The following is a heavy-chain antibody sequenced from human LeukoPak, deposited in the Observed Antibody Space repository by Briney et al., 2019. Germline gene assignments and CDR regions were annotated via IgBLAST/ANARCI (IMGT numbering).Heavy chain of an antibody. Sequence: ASVKVSCKASGYTFTSYGISWVRQAPGQGLEWMGWISAYNGNTNYAQKLQGRVTMTTDTSTSTAYMELRSLRSDDTAVYYCARNIWFGESADAFDIWGQGTMVTVSS. CDR2: ISAYNGNT. D-gene: IGHD3-10*01. CDR1: GYTFTSYG. V-gene: IGHV1-18*01. J-gene: IGHJ3*02. CDR3: ARNIWFGESADAFDI.